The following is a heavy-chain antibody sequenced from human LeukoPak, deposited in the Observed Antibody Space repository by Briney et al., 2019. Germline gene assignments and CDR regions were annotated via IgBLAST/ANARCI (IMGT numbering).Heavy chain of an antibody. V-gene: IGHV1-2*02. CDR2: INPNSGGT. CDR3: ARDRGSDIVVVPGWFDP. Sequence: GASVKVSCKASGYTFTGYYTHWVRQAPGQGLEWMGWINPNSGGTNYAQKFQGRVTMTRDTSISTAYMELSRLRSDDTAVYYCARDRGSDIVVVPGWFDPWGQGTLVTVSS. J-gene: IGHJ5*02. D-gene: IGHD2-2*01. CDR1: GYTFTGYY.